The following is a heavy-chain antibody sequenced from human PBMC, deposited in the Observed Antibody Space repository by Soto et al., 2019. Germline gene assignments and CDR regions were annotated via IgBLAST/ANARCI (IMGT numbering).Heavy chain of an antibody. CDR2: ISWNSGSI. D-gene: IGHD1-1*01. Sequence: GGSLRLSCAASGFTFDDYAMHWVRQAPGKGLEWVSGISWNSGSIGYADSVKGRFTISRDNAKNSLYLQMNSLRAEDTALYYCAKSAGTGPDYYYYYMDVWGKGTTVTVSS. CDR3: AKSAGTGPDYYYYYMDV. V-gene: IGHV3-9*01. CDR1: GFTFDDYA. J-gene: IGHJ6*03.